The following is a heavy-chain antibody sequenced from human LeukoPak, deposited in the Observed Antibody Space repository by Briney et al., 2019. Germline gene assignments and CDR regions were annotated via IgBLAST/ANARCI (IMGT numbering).Heavy chain of an antibody. V-gene: IGHV1-2*02. Sequence: GASVKVSCKASGYTFTGYYMHWVRQAPGQGLEWMGWINPNSGGTNYAQKFQGRVTMTRDTSISTAYMELSRLRSDDTAVYYCALRGRGSYWVYFDYWGQGPLVTVSS. CDR3: ALRGRGSYWVYFDY. CDR2: INPNSGGT. D-gene: IGHD1-26*01. CDR1: GYTFTGYY. J-gene: IGHJ4*02.